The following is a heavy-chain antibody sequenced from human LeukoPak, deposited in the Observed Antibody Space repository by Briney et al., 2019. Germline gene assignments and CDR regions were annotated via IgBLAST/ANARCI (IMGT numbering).Heavy chain of an antibody. CDR1: GFTFNSYG. J-gene: IGHJ6*03. D-gene: IGHD5-24*01. CDR3: AKDGGLHLYYYYNYMDI. Sequence: GGSLRLSCAASGFTFNSYGMHWVRQAPGKGLEWVAFIRYDGSYEYYADSVKGRFTISRDNSKTTLYLQMDSLRSEDTAVYYCAKDGGLHLYYYYNYMDIWGKGTTVTVSS. CDR2: IRYDGSYE. V-gene: IGHV3-30*02.